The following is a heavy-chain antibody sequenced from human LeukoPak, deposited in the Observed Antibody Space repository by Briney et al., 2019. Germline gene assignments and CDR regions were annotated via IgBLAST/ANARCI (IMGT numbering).Heavy chain of an antibody. J-gene: IGHJ3*02. CDR1: GYSFNTYW. D-gene: IGHD5-12*01. Sequence: GESLKISYKGSGYSFNTYWIGWVRQMPGKGLEWMGIIYPGDSDVRYSPSFQGQVTISADKSFSIAYLQWSSLKASDTAIYYCARSDSAYRDAFDIWGQGTMVTVSS. CDR2: IYPGDSDV. V-gene: IGHV5-51*01. CDR3: ARSDSAYRDAFDI.